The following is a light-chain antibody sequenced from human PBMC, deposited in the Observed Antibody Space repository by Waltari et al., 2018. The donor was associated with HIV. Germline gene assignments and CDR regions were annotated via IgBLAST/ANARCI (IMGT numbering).Light chain of an antibody. V-gene: IGLV1-44*01. J-gene: IGLJ1*01. CDR2: GNN. Sequence: QSVLTQPPSASGTPGQRVTISCSGSNSNIGSNTVTWYQQVPGMAPKLVIYGNNQRPPGVSDRFSGSKSGTSASLAISGLQSEDEADYYCVAWDDSLNGQGVFGTGTRVTVL. CDR3: VAWDDSLNGQGV. CDR1: NSNIGSNT.